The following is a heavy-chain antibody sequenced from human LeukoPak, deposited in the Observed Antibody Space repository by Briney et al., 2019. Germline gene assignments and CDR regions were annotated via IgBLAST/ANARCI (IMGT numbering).Heavy chain of an antibody. V-gene: IGHV4-59*01. CDR3: ARSEYSGSYYEFDY. J-gene: IGHJ4*02. CDR2: IYYSGST. Sequence: PSETLSLTCTVSGGSISSYYWSWIRQPPGKGLEWIGYIYYSGSTNYNPSFKSRVTISVDTSKNQFSLKLSSVTAADTAVHYCARSEYSGSYYEFDYWGQGTLVTVSS. D-gene: IGHD1-26*01. CDR1: GGSISSYY.